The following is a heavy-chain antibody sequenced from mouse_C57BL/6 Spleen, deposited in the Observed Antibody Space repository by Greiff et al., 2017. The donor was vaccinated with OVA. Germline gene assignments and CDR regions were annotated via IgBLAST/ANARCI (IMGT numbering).Heavy chain of an antibody. Sequence: EVQVVESGEGLVKPGGSLKLSCAASGFTFSSYAMSWVRQTPEKRLEWVASISSGGDYISYAATVKGRFTISRDNARNTLYLQMSSLKSEDTAMYYCTRDPDGSSMDYWGQGTSVTVSS. V-gene: IGHV5-9-1*02. J-gene: IGHJ4*01. D-gene: IGHD1-1*01. CDR1: GFTFSSYA. CDR3: TRDPDGSSMDY. CDR2: ISSGGDYI.